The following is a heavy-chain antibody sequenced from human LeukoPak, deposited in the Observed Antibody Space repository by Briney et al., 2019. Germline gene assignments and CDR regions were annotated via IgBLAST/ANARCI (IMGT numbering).Heavy chain of an antibody. CDR2: INPNSGGT. CDR1: GYTFTGYY. CDR3: ARCSSSWFSFDY. V-gene: IGHV1-2*02. D-gene: IGHD6-13*01. Sequence: ASVKVSCKASGYTFTGYYMHWVRQAPGQGLEWMGWINPNSGGTNYAQKFQGRVTMTRDTSISTAYMELSRLRSDDTAVYYCARCSSSWFSFDYWGQGTLVTVSS. J-gene: IGHJ4*02.